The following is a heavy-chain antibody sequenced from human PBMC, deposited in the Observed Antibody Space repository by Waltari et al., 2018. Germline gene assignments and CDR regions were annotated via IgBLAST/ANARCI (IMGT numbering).Heavy chain of an antibody. CDR2: IYPTGST. CDR3: ARGRKDFWSGYYKGFPLPYYYGMDV. CDR1: GGSISSDTYY. V-gene: IGHV4-61*02. J-gene: IGHJ6*02. D-gene: IGHD3-3*01. Sequence: QVQLQESGPGLVKPSQTLSLTCTVSGGSISSDTYYWSWIRQPAGKGLEWIGRIYPTGSTNYNPSLKSRVTISVDTSKNQFSLKLSSVTAADTAVYYCARGRKDFWSGYYKGFPLPYYYGMDVWGQGTTVTVSS.